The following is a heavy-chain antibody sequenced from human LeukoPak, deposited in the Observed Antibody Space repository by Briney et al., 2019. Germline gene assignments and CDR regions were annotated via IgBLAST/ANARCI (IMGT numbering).Heavy chain of an antibody. J-gene: IGHJ6*03. D-gene: IGHD6-13*01. CDR1: GGSISSGSYY. CDR2: IYTSGST. CDR3: ARGAGSWYKMGYYYYYYMDV. V-gene: IGHV4-61*02. Sequence: PSQTLSLTCTVSGGSISSGSYYWSWIRQPAGKGLEWIGRIYTSGSTNYNPSLKSRVTISVDTSKNQFSLKLSSVTAADTAVYYCARGAGSWYKMGYYYYYYMDVWGKGTTVTISS.